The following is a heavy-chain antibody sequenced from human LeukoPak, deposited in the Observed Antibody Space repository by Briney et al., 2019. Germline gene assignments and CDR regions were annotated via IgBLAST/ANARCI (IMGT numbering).Heavy chain of an antibody. J-gene: IGHJ5*02. D-gene: IGHD4-17*01. CDR2: IYYSGST. CDR1: GGSISSYY. CDR3: ATTVTTSWFDP. Sequence: IPSETLSHTCTVSGGSISSYYWSWIRQPPGKGLEWIGYIYYSGSTNYNPSLKSRVTISVDTSKNQFSLKLSSVTAADTAVYYCATTVTTSWFDPWGQGTLVTVSS. V-gene: IGHV4-59*08.